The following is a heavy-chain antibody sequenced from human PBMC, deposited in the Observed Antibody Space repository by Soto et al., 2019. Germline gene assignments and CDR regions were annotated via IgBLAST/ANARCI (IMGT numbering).Heavy chain of an antibody. CDR1: GFSFSGYN. CDR3: ARVVYYDNSAFGL. J-gene: IGHJ3*01. CDR2: ISGSSSYI. V-gene: IGHV3-21*01. D-gene: IGHD3-22*01. Sequence: PGGCLRLSCVASGFSFSGYNMNWVRQAPGKGLEWVSSISGSSSYIYYADSVKGRFTISRDNAKNSLYLQMDSLRAEDTAVYYCARVVYYDNSAFGLWGQGTIITI.